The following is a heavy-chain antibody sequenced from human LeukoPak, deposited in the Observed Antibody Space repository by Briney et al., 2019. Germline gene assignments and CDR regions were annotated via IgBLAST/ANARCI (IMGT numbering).Heavy chain of an antibody. Sequence: GASVKVSCKASGYTFTGYYMHWVRQAPGQGLEWMGWINPDSGGTNYAQKFQGRVTMTRDTSISTAYMELSRLRSDDTAVYYCARDAYGYYDSSGYGGLWYFDLWGRGTLVTVSS. CDR1: GYTFTGYY. CDR3: ARDAYGYYDSSGYGGLWYFDL. D-gene: IGHD3-22*01. V-gene: IGHV1-2*02. J-gene: IGHJ2*01. CDR2: INPDSGGT.